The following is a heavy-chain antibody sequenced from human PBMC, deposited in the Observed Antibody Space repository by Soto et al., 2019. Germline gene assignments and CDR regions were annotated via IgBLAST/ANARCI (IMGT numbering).Heavy chain of an antibody. CDR2: MNPDTGGT. CDR1: GYTFITYD. D-gene: IGHD4-17*01. Sequence: ASVKVSCKASGYTFITYDINWVRQAPGQGLEWMGWMNPDTGGTGYAQKFQGRVTITADESTSTAYMELSSLRSEDTAVYYCARVSLEGTAVWGDYRVDHCGQGT. CDR3: ARVSLEGTAVWGDYRVDH. J-gene: IGHJ4*01. V-gene: IGHV1-8*01.